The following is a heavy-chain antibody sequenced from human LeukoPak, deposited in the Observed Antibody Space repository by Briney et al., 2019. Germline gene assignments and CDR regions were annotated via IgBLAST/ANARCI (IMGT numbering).Heavy chain of an antibody. D-gene: IGHD3-16*02. CDR3: ASDRSYYVWGSYRYFDY. CDR2: IYYSGST. CDR1: GGSVSSGSYY. Sequence: SETLSLTCTVSGGSVSSGSYYWSWIRQPPGKGLEWIGYIYYSGSTNYNPSLKSRVTISVDTSKNQFSLKLSSVTAADTAVYYCASDRSYYVWGSYRYFDYWGQGTLVTVSS. J-gene: IGHJ4*02. V-gene: IGHV4-61*01.